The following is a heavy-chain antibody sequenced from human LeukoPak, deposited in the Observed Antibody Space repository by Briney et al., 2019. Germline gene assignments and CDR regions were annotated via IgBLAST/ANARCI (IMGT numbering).Heavy chain of an antibody. D-gene: IGHD3-16*01. CDR1: GFNLRNYY. V-gene: IGHV3-11*06. Sequence: GGSLRLSCAASGFNLRNYYMSWLRQAPGKGPEWVAFINSPSDSLRYVDSVKGRFTISRDDAKNSLYLQMNSLRAEDTAVYFCARDFGPRLYAFDVWGQGTMITVSS. CDR2: INSPSDSL. CDR3: ARDFGPRLYAFDV. J-gene: IGHJ3*01.